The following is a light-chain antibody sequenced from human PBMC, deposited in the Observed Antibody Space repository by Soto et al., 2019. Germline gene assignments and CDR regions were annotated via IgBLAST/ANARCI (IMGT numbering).Light chain of an antibody. CDR2: GAS. V-gene: IGKV3-15*01. CDR1: QSVSSN. Sequence: EIVMTQSPDTLSVSPGERATLSCRASQSVSSNLAWYQQISGQTPRLLIYGASTRATDIPARFSGSGSGTEFTLTISSLQSEDFVVYYCQQYDNWPLTFGGGTKVEIK. CDR3: QQYDNWPLT. J-gene: IGKJ4*01.